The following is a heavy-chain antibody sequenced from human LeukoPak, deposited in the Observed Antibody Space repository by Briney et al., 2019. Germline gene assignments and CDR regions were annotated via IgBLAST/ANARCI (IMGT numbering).Heavy chain of an antibody. CDR1: GGSISSGSYY. CDR3: AREYQGIDY. V-gene: IGHV4-61*02. CDR2: IYTSGST. D-gene: IGHD2-2*01. J-gene: IGHJ4*02. Sequence: SETLSLTCTVSGGSISSGSYYWSWIRQPAGKGLEWIGRIYTSGSTSYNPSLKSRVTISVDTSKNQFSLKLTSVPAADTAVYYCAREYQGIDYWGQGTLVTVSS.